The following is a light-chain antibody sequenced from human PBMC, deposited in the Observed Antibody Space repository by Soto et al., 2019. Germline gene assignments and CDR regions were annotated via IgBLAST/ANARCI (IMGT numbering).Light chain of an antibody. CDR3: QQYADSPLLS. V-gene: IGKV3-20*01. Sequence: VLTQSPGTLSLSPGERATLSCRASRSVGSNYLAWYQQKPGQAPILLISATSRRATGIPDRFSGSGSGTDFTLTISRLEPEDFAVYYCQQYADSPLLSFGGGTRLEI. J-gene: IGKJ4*01. CDR1: RSVGSNY. CDR2: ATS.